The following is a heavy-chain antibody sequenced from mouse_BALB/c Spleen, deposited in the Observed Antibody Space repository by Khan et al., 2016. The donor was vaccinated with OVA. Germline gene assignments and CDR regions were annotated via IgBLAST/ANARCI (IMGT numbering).Heavy chain of an antibody. D-gene: IGHD1-1*01. CDR3: AKEGNYYGSSAWFAY. J-gene: IGHJ3*01. CDR1: GFTFSSFG. Sequence: EVQLVESGGGLVQPGGSRKLSCAASGFTFSSFGMHWVRQAPEKGLEWVAYISSGSSTIYYADTVKGRFTISRDNPKNTLFLQMTSLGSEDTTMYYCAKEGNYYGSSAWFAYWGQGTLVTVSA. CDR2: ISSGSSTI. V-gene: IGHV5-17*02.